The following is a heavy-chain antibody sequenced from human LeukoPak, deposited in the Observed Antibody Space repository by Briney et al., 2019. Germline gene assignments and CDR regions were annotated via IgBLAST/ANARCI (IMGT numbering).Heavy chain of an antibody. D-gene: IGHD5-12*01. V-gene: IGHV3-30*03. CDR2: ISYDGSNK. Sequence: GGSLRLSCAASGFTFSSYGMHWVRQAPGKGLEWVAVISYDGSNKYYADSVEGRFTISKDNSKNTLYLQMNSLRAEDTAVYYCARERGYSGYDYFIDSPSDYWGQGTLVTVSS. CDR3: ARERGYSGYDYFIDSPSDY. J-gene: IGHJ4*02. CDR1: GFTFSSYG.